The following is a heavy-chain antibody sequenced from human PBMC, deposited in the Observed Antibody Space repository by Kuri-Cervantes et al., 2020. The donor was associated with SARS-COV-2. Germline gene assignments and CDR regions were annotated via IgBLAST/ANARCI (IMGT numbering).Heavy chain of an antibody. Sequence: ASVKVSCKVSGYTLTELSMHWVRQAPGKGLEWMGGFDPEDGETIYAQKFQGRDTMTEDTSTDTAYMELSSLRSEDTAVYYCATDTPRPTAAGTLGGYWGQGTLVTVSS. D-gene: IGHD6-13*01. CDR2: FDPEDGET. V-gene: IGHV1-24*01. CDR1: GYTLTELS. CDR3: ATDTPRPTAAGTLGGY. J-gene: IGHJ4*02.